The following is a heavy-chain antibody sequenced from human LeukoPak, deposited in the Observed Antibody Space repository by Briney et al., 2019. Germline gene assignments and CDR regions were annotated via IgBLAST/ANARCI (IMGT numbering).Heavy chain of an antibody. CDR2: ISYDGSNK. D-gene: IGHD1-1*01. CDR3: AREWQSGG. V-gene: IGHV3-30*14. CDR1: GFTFSSYA. J-gene: IGHJ4*02. Sequence: PGGSLRLSCAASGFTFSSYAMHWVRQAPGKGLEWVAVISYDGSNKYYADSVKGRFTISRDNSKNTLYLQMNSLRAEDTAVYYCAREWQSGGWGQGTLVTVSS.